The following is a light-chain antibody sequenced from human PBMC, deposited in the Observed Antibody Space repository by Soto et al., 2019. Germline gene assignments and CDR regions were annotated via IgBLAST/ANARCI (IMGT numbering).Light chain of an antibody. J-gene: IGLJ2*01. Sequence: QSALTQPPSASGSPGQSVTISCTGTSSDVGGYNYVFWYQQHPGKAPKLMIYEVSQPPSGVPDRFSGSKSGNTASLTVSGLQADDEADYYCSSYAGSNHVIFGGGTQLTVL. CDR1: SSDVGGYNY. CDR3: SSYAGSNHVI. V-gene: IGLV2-8*01. CDR2: EVS.